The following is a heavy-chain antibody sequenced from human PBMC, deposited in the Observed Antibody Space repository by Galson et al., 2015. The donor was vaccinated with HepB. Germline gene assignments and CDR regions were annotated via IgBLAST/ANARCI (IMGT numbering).Heavy chain of an antibody. V-gene: IGHV2-5*01. D-gene: IGHD3-3*01. Sequence: PALVKPTQTLTLSCTFSGFSLSTSGVGVGWVRQPPGKALEWLAVIYWNADKRYSPSLKSRLSITKDTSKNQVVLTMTNMDPVDTATYFCVHTFYDFWSGYPRAEGFQHWGQGTLVTVSS. CDR1: GFSLSTSGVG. J-gene: IGHJ1*01. CDR2: IYWNADK. CDR3: VHTFYDFWSGYPRAEGFQH.